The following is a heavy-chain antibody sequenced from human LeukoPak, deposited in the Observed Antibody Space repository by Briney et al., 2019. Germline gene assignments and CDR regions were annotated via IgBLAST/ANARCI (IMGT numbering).Heavy chain of an antibody. J-gene: IGHJ3*02. CDR2: VIPLLGIT. D-gene: IGHD3-16*01. V-gene: IGHV1-69*04. CDR3: ARARSMITFGGIRHAFDI. CDR1: GGTFSSYA. Sequence: SVKVSCRASGGTFSSYAFNWVRQAPGQGLEWVGRVIPLLGITNHAQKLQGRVTFTADTATNTAYMELSSLRSDDTAVYYCARARSMITFGGIRHAFDIWGQGTLVTVSP.